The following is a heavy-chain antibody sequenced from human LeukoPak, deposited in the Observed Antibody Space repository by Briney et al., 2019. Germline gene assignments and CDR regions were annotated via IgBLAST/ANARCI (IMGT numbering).Heavy chain of an antibody. Sequence: PGESLKISCKGFGYTFTSYWIGWVRQMPGKGLEWMGIIYPDDSDITYSPSFQGQGTISADKSISTAYLQWNSLKASDTAMYYCARRLMYYYDTSGYDVAFDIWGQGTMVTVSS. D-gene: IGHD3-22*01. CDR3: ARRLMYYYDTSGYDVAFDI. CDR2: IYPDDSDI. J-gene: IGHJ3*02. CDR1: GYTFTSYW. V-gene: IGHV5-51*01.